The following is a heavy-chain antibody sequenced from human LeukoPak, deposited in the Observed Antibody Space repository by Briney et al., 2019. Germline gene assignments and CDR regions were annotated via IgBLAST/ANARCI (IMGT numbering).Heavy chain of an antibody. CDR3: ARVNIVVVTFDY. D-gene: IGHD3-22*01. J-gene: IGHJ4*02. Sequence: SETLSLTCTVSGYSISSGYYWGWIRPPPGKGLEWIGSIYHSGSTYYNPSLKSRVTISVDTSKNQFSLKLSSVTAADTAVYYCARVNIVVVTFDYWGQGTLVTVSS. CDR2: IYHSGST. CDR1: GYSISSGYY. V-gene: IGHV4-38-2*02.